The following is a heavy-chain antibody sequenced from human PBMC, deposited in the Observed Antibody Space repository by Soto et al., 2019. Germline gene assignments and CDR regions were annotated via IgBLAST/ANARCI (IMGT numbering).Heavy chain of an antibody. J-gene: IGHJ4*02. CDR1: DGSFSGYY. D-gene: IGHD2-21*01. V-gene: IGHV4-34*01. CDR3: ASAAYYVIDY. Sequence: QVQLQQWGAGLLKPSETLSLTCAVYDGSFSGYYCTWIRQPPGKGLEWIGEINHSGSTTNYNPSLKSRVTISVDTSKNQFSLNLNSVTAADTAVYYCASAAYYVIDYWGQGTLVTVSS. CDR2: INHSGSTT.